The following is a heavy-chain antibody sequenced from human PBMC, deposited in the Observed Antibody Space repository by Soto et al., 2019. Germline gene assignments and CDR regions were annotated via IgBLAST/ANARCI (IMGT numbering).Heavy chain of an antibody. Sequence: PSETLSLTCSVSVGSISSYYWSWIRQPPGKGLEWIGYIYYTGSTNYNPSLKSRVTISVDTSKNQFSLKLSSVTAADTAVYYCARDGGSISYYYGMDVWGQGTTVTVSS. J-gene: IGHJ6*02. V-gene: IGHV4-59*01. CDR1: VGSISSYY. CDR3: ARDGGSISYYYGMDV. CDR2: IYYTGST. D-gene: IGHD2-15*01.